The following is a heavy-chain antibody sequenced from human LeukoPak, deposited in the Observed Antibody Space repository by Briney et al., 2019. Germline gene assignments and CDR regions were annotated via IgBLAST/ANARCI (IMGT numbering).Heavy chain of an antibody. D-gene: IGHD4-17*01. CDR3: ARLEMMDYGDYDNFDY. CDR1: GGSISSSNYY. J-gene: IGHJ4*02. Sequence: SETLSLTCTVSGGSISSSNYYWGWIRQPPGKGLDWIGSLYYSGTTYSNPSLKSRVTISVDTSKNQFSLKLTSVTAADTAVYYCARLEMMDYGDYDNFDYWGQGTLVTVSS. V-gene: IGHV4-39*01. CDR2: LYYSGTT.